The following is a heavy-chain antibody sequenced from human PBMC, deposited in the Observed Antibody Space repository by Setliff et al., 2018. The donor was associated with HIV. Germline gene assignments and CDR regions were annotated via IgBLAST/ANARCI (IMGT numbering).Heavy chain of an antibody. V-gene: IGHV4-59*11. CDR1: GGSMNSHY. CDR3: ARVARVHPFDP. Sequence: SETLSLTCSVFGGSMNSHYWSWIRQPPGKGLEWIGLIYYTGIPTYNTSLKSRVTMSVDRSKNQFSLRLTSVTAADTAMSYCARVARVHPFDPWGQGTLVTVSS. CDR2: IYYTGIP. J-gene: IGHJ5*02.